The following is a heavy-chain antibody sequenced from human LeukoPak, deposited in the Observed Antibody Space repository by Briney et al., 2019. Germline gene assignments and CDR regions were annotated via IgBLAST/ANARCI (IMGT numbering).Heavy chain of an antibody. V-gene: IGHV3-74*01. CDR2: INSDGSST. Sequence: PGGSLRLSCEASGFSFSSYWMHWVRQAPGKGLVWVSHINSDGSSTSYADSVKGRFTISRDNAKNALYLQMNSLRAADTAVYYCARGQYCTTTSCYSDYYYYYGMDVWGQGTTVTVSS. J-gene: IGHJ6*02. D-gene: IGHD2-2*01. CDR3: ARGQYCTTTSCYSDYYYYYGMDV. CDR1: GFSFSSYW.